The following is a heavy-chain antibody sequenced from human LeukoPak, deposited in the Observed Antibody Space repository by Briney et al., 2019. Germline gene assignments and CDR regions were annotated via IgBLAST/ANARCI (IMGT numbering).Heavy chain of an antibody. CDR1: GYTFTSYG. V-gene: IGHV1-18*01. Sequence: ASVKVSCKASGYTFTSYGISWVRQAPGQGLERMGWISAYNGNTNYAQKLQGRVTMTTDTSTSTAYMELRSLRSDDTAVYYCARLGFGSSWYWFDPWGQGTLVTVSS. CDR2: ISAYNGNT. J-gene: IGHJ5*02. CDR3: ARLGFGSSWYWFDP. D-gene: IGHD6-13*01.